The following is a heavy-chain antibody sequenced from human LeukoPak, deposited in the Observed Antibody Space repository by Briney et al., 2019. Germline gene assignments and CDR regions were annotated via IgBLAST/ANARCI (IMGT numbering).Heavy chain of an antibody. J-gene: IGHJ4*02. CDR2: IYHSGTA. CDR3: ARRAPQNYYD. Sequence: SGTLSLTCAVSRGSMTTHSWWTGVRQPPGKGLEWIAEIYHSGTANYNPSLKSRVAISVDKSKSQFSLNPNSVTAADTAVYYCARRAPQNYYDWGQGTLVTVSS. CDR1: RGSMTTHSW. V-gene: IGHV4-4*02. D-gene: IGHD3-22*01.